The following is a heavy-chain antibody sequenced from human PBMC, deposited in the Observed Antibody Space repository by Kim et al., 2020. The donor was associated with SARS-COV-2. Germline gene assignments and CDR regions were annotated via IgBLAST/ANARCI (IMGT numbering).Heavy chain of an antibody. CDR1: GYTLTGLS. CDR3: ATVFAIFGVVYFDY. J-gene: IGHJ4*02. Sequence: ASVKVSCKVSGYTLTGLSMNWVRQAPGKGLEWMGGFDPEDGETIYAQKFQGRVTMTEDTSTDTAYMELSSLRSEDTAVYYCATVFAIFGVVYFDYWGQGTLVTVSS. V-gene: IGHV1-24*01. D-gene: IGHD3-3*01. CDR2: FDPEDGET.